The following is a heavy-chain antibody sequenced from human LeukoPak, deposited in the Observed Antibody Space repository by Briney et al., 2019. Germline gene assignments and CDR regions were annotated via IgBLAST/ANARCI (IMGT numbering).Heavy chain of an antibody. CDR3: ARDLSDDGSPYTHYGMAV. V-gene: IGHV4-31*03. Sequence: PSETLSLTCTVSGGSISSGGYYWIWIRQHPGKGLEWIGYTYYSGSTYYNPSLKSRVTISVDTSKNQLSLNLSSVTAADTAVYYCARDLSDDGSPYTHYGMAVWDQGTTVTVSS. D-gene: IGHD3-16*01. CDR2: TYYSGST. CDR1: GGSISSGGYY. J-gene: IGHJ6*02.